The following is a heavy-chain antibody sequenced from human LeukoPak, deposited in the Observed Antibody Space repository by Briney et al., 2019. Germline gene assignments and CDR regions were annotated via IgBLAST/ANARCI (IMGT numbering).Heavy chain of an antibody. CDR2: MNPSGST. CDR1: GGSFSGYY. V-gene: IGHV4-34*01. Sequence: SATLSLTCAVYGGSFSGYYWTWLRHTPEKGLEWIGEMNPSGSTNYNPSLKSRVTISVDTSKNQFSLTLSSVTAADTAVYYCARGRQDVTMIVVIMTAVSYYLDVWGKGTTVTVS. J-gene: IGHJ6*03. CDR3: ARGRQDVTMIVVIMTAVSYYLDV. D-gene: IGHD3-22*01.